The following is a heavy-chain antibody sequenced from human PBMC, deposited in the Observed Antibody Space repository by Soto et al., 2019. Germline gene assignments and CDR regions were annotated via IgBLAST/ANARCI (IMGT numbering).Heavy chain of an antibody. J-gene: IGHJ4*02. D-gene: IGHD2-2*01. CDR3: ARRGKDIVVVRAFDY. CDR1: GGSISSSTYY. Sequence: QLQLQESGPGLVKPSETLSLTCTVSGGSISSSTYYWGWIRQPPGKGLEWIGSVHYSGSTYYNPSLKSRVTISVDTSKNQFSLKLSSVTAADTAVYYCARRGKDIVVVRAFDYWGQGTRVTVSS. V-gene: IGHV4-39*01. CDR2: VHYSGST.